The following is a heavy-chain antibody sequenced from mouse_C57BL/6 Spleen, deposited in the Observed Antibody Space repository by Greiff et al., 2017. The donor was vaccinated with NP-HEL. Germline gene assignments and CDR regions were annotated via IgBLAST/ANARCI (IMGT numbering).Heavy chain of an antibody. CDR1: GYTFTDYN. Sequence: VQLQQSGPELVKPGASVKIPCKASGYTFTDYNMDWVKQSHGKSLEWIGDINPNNGGTIYNQKFKGKATLTVDKSSSTAYMELRSLTSEDTAVYYCARHFPYYAMDYWGQGTSVTVSS. CDR2: INPNNGGT. J-gene: IGHJ4*01. CDR3: ARHFPYYAMDY. V-gene: IGHV1-18*01.